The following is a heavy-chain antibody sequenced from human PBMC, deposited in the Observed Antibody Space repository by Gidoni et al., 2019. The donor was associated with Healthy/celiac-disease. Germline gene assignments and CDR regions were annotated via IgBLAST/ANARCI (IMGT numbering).Heavy chain of an antibody. J-gene: IGHJ6*02. V-gene: IGHV2-26*01. CDR2: IFSNDEK. Sequence: VTLKASGPVLVTPTEPLTLTCPVPGFSLSNARLGVSWIRQPPGKAREWLAHIFSNDEKPYSTSLKGRLTIAKDTYKSKVVLNRTKMDTVDTATYDGARRRGSLKSPGYDGRDGWGQGTTVTVSS. CDR1: GFSLSNARLG. CDR3: ARRRGSLKSPGYDGRDG.